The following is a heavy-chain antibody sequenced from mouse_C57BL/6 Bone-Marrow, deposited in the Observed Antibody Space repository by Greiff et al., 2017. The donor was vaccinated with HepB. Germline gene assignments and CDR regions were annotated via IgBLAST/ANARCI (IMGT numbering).Heavy chain of an antibody. CDR2: INPNNGGT. D-gene: IGHD2-3*01. J-gene: IGHJ4*01. Sequence: VQLQQSGPELVKPGASVKISCKASGYTFTDYYMNWVKQSHGKSLEWIGDINPNNGGTSYNQKFKGKATVTVDKSSSTAYMEIRSLTSEDSAVYYSARSIYDPFYAMDYWGQGTSVTVSS. CDR3: ARSIYDPFYAMDY. V-gene: IGHV1-26*01. CDR1: GYTFTDYY.